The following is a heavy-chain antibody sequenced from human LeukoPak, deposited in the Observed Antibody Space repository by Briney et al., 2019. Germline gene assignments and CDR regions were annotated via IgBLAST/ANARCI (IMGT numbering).Heavy chain of an antibody. Sequence: GGSLRLSCAASGFTFSSYSMNWVRQAPGKGLEWVSSIFPSGGEIHYADSVRGRFTISRDNSKSILSLQMNSLRAEDTAIYYCATYRQVLLPFESWGQGTLVTVSS. V-gene: IGHV3-21*04. CDR3: ATYRQVLLPFES. J-gene: IGHJ4*02. CDR2: IFPSGGEI. D-gene: IGHD5-18*01. CDR1: GFTFSSYS.